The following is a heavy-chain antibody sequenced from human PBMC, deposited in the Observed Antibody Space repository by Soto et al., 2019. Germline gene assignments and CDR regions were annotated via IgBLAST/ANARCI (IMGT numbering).Heavy chain of an antibody. D-gene: IGHD3-3*01. Sequence: ASAKVSCKASGYTFTSYDINWVRQATGQGLEWMGWMNPNSGNTGYAQKFQGRVTMTRNTSISTAYMELSSLRSEDTAVYYCAKTYYDFWSGLTGEYYYYGMDVWGQGTTVTVSS. V-gene: IGHV1-8*01. CDR1: GYTFTSYD. CDR3: AKTYYDFWSGLTGEYYYYGMDV. J-gene: IGHJ6*02. CDR2: MNPNSGNT.